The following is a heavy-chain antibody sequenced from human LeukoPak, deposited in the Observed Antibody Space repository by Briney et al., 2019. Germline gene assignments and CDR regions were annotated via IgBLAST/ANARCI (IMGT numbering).Heavy chain of an antibody. CDR3: AKNLYCGGGSCYPSALGMDV. CDR1: GFTFSSYV. CDR2: IGGGGYST. V-gene: IGHV3-23*01. J-gene: IGHJ6*02. Sequence: GGSLTLSCAASGFTFSSYVMNWVRQAPGKGLEWVSTIGGGGYSTYYADSVKGRFTISRDNSKNTLFLQTNSLRAEDTAVYYCAKNLYCGGGSCYPSALGMDVWGQGTTVTVSS. D-gene: IGHD2-15*01.